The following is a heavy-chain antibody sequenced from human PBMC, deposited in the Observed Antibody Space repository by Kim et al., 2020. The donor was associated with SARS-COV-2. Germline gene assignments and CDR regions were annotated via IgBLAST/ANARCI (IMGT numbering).Heavy chain of an antibody. D-gene: IGHD6-13*01. V-gene: IGHV3-21*01. CDR3: ARDRSSSWFLYNWFDP. J-gene: IGHJ5*02. Sequence: SVKGRFTISRDNAKNSLYLQMNSLRAEDTAVYYCARDRSSSWFLYNWFDPWGQGTLVTVSS.